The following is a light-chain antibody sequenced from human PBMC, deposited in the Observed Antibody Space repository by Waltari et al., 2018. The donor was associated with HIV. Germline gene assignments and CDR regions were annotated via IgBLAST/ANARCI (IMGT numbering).Light chain of an antibody. CDR2: DAS. J-gene: IGKJ4*01. CDR3: QQFNSYPLT. Sequence: AIQLTQSPSSLSASVGDRVTITCRASQGISSALAWYQLKPGKAPKLLIYDASTLKSGVPSRFRGSGSGTDFTLTISSLQPGDFATYYCQQFNSYPLTFGGGSKVELQ. V-gene: IGKV1-13*02. CDR1: QGISSA.